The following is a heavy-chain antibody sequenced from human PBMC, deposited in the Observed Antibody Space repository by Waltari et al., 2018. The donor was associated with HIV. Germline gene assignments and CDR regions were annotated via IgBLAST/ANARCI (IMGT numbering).Heavy chain of an antibody. J-gene: IGHJ6*02. V-gene: IGHV3-74*01. CDR2: IDSEGSST. CDR1: GFTFRSYW. Sequence: EVQLVESGGGLVQPGGSLRLSCAASGFTFRSYWMHWVRQAPGTGLVWVSRIDSEGSSTRYADFVKGRFTISRDNAKNTLYLEMNSLRAEDTAVYYCARREATVVRGVYYYGMDVWGQGTTVTVSS. D-gene: IGHD3-10*01. CDR3: ARREATVVRGVYYYGMDV.